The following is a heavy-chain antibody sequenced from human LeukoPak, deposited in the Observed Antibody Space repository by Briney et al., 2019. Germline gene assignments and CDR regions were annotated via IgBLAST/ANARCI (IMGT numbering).Heavy chain of an antibody. CDR1: GGSFSGYY. Sequence: SETLSLTCAVYGGSFSGYYWSWIRQPPGKGLEWIGEINHSGSTNYNPSLKSRVTISVDTSKNQFSLKLSSVTAADTAVYYCARGGLRTTGSTSFDYWGQGTLVTVSS. CDR3: ARGGLRTTGSTSFDY. CDR2: INHSGST. V-gene: IGHV4-34*01. J-gene: IGHJ4*02. D-gene: IGHD1-1*01.